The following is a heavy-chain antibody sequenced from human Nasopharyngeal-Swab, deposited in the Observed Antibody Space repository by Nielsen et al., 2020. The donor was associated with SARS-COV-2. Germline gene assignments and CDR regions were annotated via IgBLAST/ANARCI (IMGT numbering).Heavy chain of an antibody. CDR2: INTNTGNP. CDR3: ARGGMAGTGYGMDV. J-gene: IGHJ6*02. Sequence: WVRQAPGQGLEWMGWINTNTGNPTYAQGFTGRFVFSLDTSVSTAYLQISSLKAEDTAVYYCARGGMAGTGYGMDVWGQGTTVTVSS. D-gene: IGHD6-19*01. V-gene: IGHV7-4-1*02.